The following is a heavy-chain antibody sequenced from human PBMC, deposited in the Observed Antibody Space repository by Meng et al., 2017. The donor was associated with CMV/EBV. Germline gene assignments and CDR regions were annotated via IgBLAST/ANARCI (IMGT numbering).Heavy chain of an antibody. CDR1: GFTSRTYW. J-gene: IGHJ1*01. Sequence: GGSLRLSCVASGFTSRTYWMSWVRLAPGKGLEWVANMNQDGSHKYYVDSVKGRFTISADNAKNSLYLQMNSLRDEDTAVYYCSKNGGWLIEHWGQGTMVTVSS. D-gene: IGHD3-16*01. CDR3: SKNGGWLIEH. CDR2: MNQDGSHK. V-gene: IGHV3-7*01.